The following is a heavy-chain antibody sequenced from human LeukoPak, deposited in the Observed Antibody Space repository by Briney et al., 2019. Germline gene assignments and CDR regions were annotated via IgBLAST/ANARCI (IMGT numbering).Heavy chain of an antibody. CDR2: ISSSGSTI. J-gene: IGHJ4*02. Sequence: PGGSLRLSCAASGFTFSDYYMSWIRQAPGKGLEWVSYISSSGSTIYYADSVKGRFTISRDNAKNSLYLQMNSLRAEDTAVYYCARETYYYDSSGYFPLPPDYWGQGTLVTVSS. CDR3: ARETYYYDSSGYFPLPPDY. CDR1: GFTFSDYY. V-gene: IGHV3-11*04. D-gene: IGHD3-22*01.